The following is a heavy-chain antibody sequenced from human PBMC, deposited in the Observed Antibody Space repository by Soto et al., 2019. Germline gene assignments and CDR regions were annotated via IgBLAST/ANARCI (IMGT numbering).Heavy chain of an antibody. V-gene: IGHV3-23*01. CDR1: GFTFSIYA. D-gene: IGHD6-6*01. CDR3: AKLPRGSSPENDY. Sequence: PGGSLRLSCAASGFTFSIYAMTWVRQAPGKGLEWVSGLSSSGGTTHYADSVKGRFTISRGNSKNTLFLQMNSLRAEDTAVYYCAKLPRGSSPENDYWGQGTLVTVSS. CDR2: LSSSGGTT. J-gene: IGHJ4*02.